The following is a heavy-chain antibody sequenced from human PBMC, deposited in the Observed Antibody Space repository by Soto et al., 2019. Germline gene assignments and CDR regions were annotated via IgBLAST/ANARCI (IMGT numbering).Heavy chain of an antibody. CDR1: GNTLTSFY. J-gene: IGHJ4*02. D-gene: IGHD3-9*01. CDR2: LSPTAGGT. V-gene: IGHV1-2*02. Sequence: ASVKVSCKTSGNTLTSFYIHWVRQAPGQGLEWVGRLSPTAGGTNYAQHFQGRVTVTWDMSTFTAYMELSSLIYEDTAVYYCARPPGYVTDWYYFDTWGQGTQVTVSS. CDR3: ARPPGYVTDWYYFDT.